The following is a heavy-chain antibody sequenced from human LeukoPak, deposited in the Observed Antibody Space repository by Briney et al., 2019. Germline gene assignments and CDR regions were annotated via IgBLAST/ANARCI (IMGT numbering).Heavy chain of an antibody. V-gene: IGHV3-21*01. CDR1: GFTFSSYS. CDR3: ARTATDTGEFDY. D-gene: IGHD6-13*01. CDR2: ISSSSSSI. Sequence: PGGSLRLSCAASGFTFSSYSMDWVRQAPGKGLECVSSISSSSSSIYYADSVKGRFTISRDDAKNSLYLQMNSLRAEDTAVYYCARTATDTGEFDYWGQGTLVTVSS. J-gene: IGHJ4*02.